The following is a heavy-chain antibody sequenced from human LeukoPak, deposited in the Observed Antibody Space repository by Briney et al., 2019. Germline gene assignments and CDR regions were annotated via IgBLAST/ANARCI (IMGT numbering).Heavy chain of an antibody. CDR3: ASLRDDGGNYPRFDY. V-gene: IGHV3-23*01. J-gene: IGHJ4*02. Sequence: PGGSLRLSCAASGFTFSNYVMSWVRQAPGKGLEWVSSISGSGDGKYYGDSLKGRFTISRDNSKNTLYLQMNSLRAEDTAVYYCASLRDDGGNYPRFDYWGQGALVTVSA. CDR1: GFTFSNYV. D-gene: IGHD4-23*01. CDR2: ISGSGDGK.